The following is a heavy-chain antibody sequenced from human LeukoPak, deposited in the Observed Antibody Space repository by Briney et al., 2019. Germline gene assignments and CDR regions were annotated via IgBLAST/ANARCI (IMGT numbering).Heavy chain of an antibody. CDR3: ARANGYSSSWYAPRVDY. Sequence: PGGSLRLSCAASGFTFSSYSMNWVRQAPGKGLEWVSYISSSSSTIYYADSVKGRFTISGDNAKNSLYLQMNSLRDEDTAVYYCARANGYSSSWYAPRVDYWGQGTLVTVSS. CDR1: GFTFSSYS. J-gene: IGHJ4*02. V-gene: IGHV3-48*02. CDR2: ISSSSSTI. D-gene: IGHD6-13*01.